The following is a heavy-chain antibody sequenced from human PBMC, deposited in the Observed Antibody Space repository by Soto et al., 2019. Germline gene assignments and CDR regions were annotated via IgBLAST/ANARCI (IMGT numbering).Heavy chain of an antibody. Sequence: EVQLVESGGGLVKPGGSLRLSCAASGFTFSNAWMSWVRQAPGKGLEWVGRIKSKTDGGTTDYAALVKGRFTISRDDSKNTLYLQMNSLKTEDTAVYYCTTVSIAVAGIRDYWGQGTLVTVSS. CDR1: GFTFSNAW. CDR3: TTVSIAVAGIRDY. V-gene: IGHV3-15*01. CDR2: IKSKTDGGTT. J-gene: IGHJ4*02. D-gene: IGHD6-19*01.